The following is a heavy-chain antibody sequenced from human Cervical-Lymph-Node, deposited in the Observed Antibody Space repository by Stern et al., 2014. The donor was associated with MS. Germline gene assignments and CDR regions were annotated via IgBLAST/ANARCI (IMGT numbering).Heavy chain of an antibody. CDR1: GGSISSGSYY. CDR3: ARVGAAAVDY. J-gene: IGHJ4*02. V-gene: IGHV4-61*02. D-gene: IGHD6-13*01. CDR2: IYTSGST. Sequence: QLQLQESGPGLVKPSQTLSLTCTVSGGSISSGSYYWSWIRQPAGKGLEWIERIYTSGSTNYNPSLKSRVTLSVDTSKNQFSLQLSSVTAADTAVYYCARVGAAAVDYWGQGTLVTVSS.